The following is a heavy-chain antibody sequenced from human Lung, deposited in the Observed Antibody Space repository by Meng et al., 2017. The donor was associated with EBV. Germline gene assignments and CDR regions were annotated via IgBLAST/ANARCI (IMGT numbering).Heavy chain of an antibody. CDR3: ARGRIIGDSSGYSDY. CDR2: INHSGST. V-gene: IGHV4-4*02. D-gene: IGHD3-22*01. CDR1: GGSISRSNW. J-gene: IGHJ4*02. Sequence: QVQQQGSGPGLAKPAGTLSPPCAVSGGSISRSNWWSWVRQPPGKGLEWIGEINHSGSTNYNPSLKSRVTISVDTSKNQFSLKLSSVTAADTAVYYCARGRIIGDSSGYSDYWGQGTLVTVSS.